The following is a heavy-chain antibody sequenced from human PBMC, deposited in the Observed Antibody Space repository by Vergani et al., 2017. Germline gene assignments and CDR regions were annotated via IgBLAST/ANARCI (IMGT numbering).Heavy chain of an antibody. CDR3: ERGDYGGNLFDY. D-gene: IGHD4-23*01. CDR1: GGSISSYY. J-gene: IGHJ4*02. CDR2: INYSGST. V-gene: IGHV4-59*01. Sequence: QVQLQESGPGLVKPSETLSLTCTVSGGSISSYYWSWIRQPPGKGLEWIGYINYSGSTNYNPSLKSRVTISVDTSKNQFSLKLSSVTAADTAVYYCERGDYGGNLFDYWGQGTLVTVSS.